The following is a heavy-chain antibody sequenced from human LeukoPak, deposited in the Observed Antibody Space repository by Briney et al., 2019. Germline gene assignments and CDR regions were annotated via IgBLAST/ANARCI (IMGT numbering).Heavy chain of an antibody. J-gene: IGHJ4*02. CDR2: INHRETT. CDR1: AESYSHYY. Sequence: PSETLSLTCAVCAESYSHYYWTWIRQAPGKGLEWLGEINHRETTNFNLSLKSRATISVDTSKHQFSLKLTSVSAADTAVYYCATMSPNGYTGLIGAVVGYFENWGQGTLVTVSS. CDR3: ATMSPNGYTGLIGAVVGYFEN. D-gene: IGHD3-16*01. V-gene: IGHV4-34*01.